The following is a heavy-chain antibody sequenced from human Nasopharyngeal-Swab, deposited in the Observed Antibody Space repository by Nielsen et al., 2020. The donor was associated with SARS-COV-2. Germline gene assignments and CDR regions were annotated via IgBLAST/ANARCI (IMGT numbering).Heavy chain of an antibody. CDR2: LNWNGGST. V-gene: IGHV3-20*04. J-gene: IGHJ4*02. Sequence: GESLKISCTSSGFAFDDYGMSWVRQAPGKGLEWVSGLNWNGGSTGYADFVKGRFTISRDNAKNSLYLQMNSLRADDTALYYCARTLDPMVVTSYFDNWGQGTLVIVSS. CDR3: ARTLDPMVVTSYFDN. D-gene: IGHD2-21*02. CDR1: GFAFDDYG.